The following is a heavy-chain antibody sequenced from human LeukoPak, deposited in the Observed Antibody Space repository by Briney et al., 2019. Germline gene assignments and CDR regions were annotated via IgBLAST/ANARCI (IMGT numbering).Heavy chain of an antibody. J-gene: IGHJ5*02. D-gene: IGHD6-19*01. V-gene: IGHV5-51*01. CDR2: IYPTDSDS. CDR3: ARLTVAGARWFDP. Sequence: GESLKISCKGSGYNFATYWIAWVRQMPGKGLERMGIIYPTDSDSRYSPSFQGQVTISADKSISTAYLQWSSLKASDTAMYYCARLTVAGARWFDPWGQGTLVTVSS. CDR1: GYNFATYW.